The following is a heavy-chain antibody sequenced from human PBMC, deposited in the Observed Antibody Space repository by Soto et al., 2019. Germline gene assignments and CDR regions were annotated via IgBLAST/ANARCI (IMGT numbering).Heavy chain of an antibody. D-gene: IGHD5-18*01. J-gene: IGHJ4*02. CDR2: ISAYNGNT. V-gene: IGHV1-18*01. CDR3: ARGGPRRTAPGFPVGPADY. CDR1: GYTFTSYG. Sequence: ASVKVSCKASGYTFTSYGISWVRQAPGQGLEWMGWISAYNGNTNYAQKLQGRVTMTTDTSTSTAYMELRSLRSDDTAVYYCARGGPRRTAPGFPVGPADYWGQGPLVTVSS.